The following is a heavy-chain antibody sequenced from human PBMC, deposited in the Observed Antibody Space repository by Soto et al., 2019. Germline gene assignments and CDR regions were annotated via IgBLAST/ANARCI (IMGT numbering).Heavy chain of an antibody. CDR3: ARIRGSGWPFDY. D-gene: IGHD6-19*01. CDR2: IFSNDEK. V-gene: IGHV2-26*01. Sequence: QVTLKESGPVLVKPTETLTLTCTVSGFSLSNARMGVSWIRQPPGKALEWLAHIFSNDEKSYSTSLKSRLTISKDTSKSQVVLTMTNMDPVDTATYYCARIRGSGWPFDYWGQGTLVTVSS. J-gene: IGHJ4*02. CDR1: GFSLSNARMG.